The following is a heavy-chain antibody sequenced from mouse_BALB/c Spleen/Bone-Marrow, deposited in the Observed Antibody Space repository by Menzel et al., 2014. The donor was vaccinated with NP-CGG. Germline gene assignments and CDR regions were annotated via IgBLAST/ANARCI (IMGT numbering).Heavy chain of an antibody. V-gene: IGHV1S130*01. Sequence: QVKLQQSGSVLVRPGASVKLSCKASGYTFTNSWIHWAKQRPGQGLEWIGEIHPNSGNTNFNEKFKVKATLTVDTSSSTAYVDLSSLTAEDSAVYYCARHHRYAYYFDYWGQGTTLTVSS. J-gene: IGHJ2*01. CDR3: ARHHRYAYYFDY. D-gene: IGHD2-14*01. CDR2: IHPNSGNT. CDR1: GYTFTNSW.